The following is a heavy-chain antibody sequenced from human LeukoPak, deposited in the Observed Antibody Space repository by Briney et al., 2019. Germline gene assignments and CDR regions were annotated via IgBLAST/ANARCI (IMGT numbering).Heavy chain of an antibody. Sequence: SETLSLTCTVSGGSISSYYWSWIRQPPGKGLEWIGYIYYSGSTYYNPSLKSRVTMSVDTSKNQFSLKLSSVTAADTAVYYCARGGRSYDFWSGEGWFDPWGQGTLVTVSS. V-gene: IGHV4-59*01. J-gene: IGHJ5*02. CDR3: ARGGRSYDFWSGEGWFDP. CDR1: GGSISSYY. D-gene: IGHD3-3*01. CDR2: IYYSGST.